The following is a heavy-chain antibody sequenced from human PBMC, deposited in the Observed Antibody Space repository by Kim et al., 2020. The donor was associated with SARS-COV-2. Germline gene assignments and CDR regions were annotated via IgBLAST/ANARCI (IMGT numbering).Heavy chain of an antibody. CDR3: TRHNWIEGYYFDY. D-gene: IGHD1-20*01. Sequence: NPSLKRRVTISVDTSKRQFSLKLSSVTGADTAVYYCTRHNWIEGYYFDYWGQGTLVTVSS. V-gene: IGHV4-34*13. J-gene: IGHJ4*02.